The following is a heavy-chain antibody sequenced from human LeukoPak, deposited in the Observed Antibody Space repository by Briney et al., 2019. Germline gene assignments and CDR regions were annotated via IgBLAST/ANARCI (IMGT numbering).Heavy chain of an antibody. Sequence: ASVKVSCKASGYTFTSYGISWVRQAPGQGLEWMGWISAYNGNTNYAQKLQGRVTMTTDTSTSTAYMEPRSLRSEATAVTSCDRGHFWKGGDYWGQGTLVTVSS. CDR2: ISAYNGNT. V-gene: IGHV1-18*04. CDR3: DRGHFWKGGDY. D-gene: IGHD3-3*02. CDR1: GYTFTSYG. J-gene: IGHJ4*02.